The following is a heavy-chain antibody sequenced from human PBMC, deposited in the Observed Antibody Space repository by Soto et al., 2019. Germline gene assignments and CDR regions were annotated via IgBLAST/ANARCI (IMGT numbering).Heavy chain of an antibody. J-gene: IGHJ6*03. CDR2: MNPNSGNT. V-gene: IGHV1-8*01. CDR1: GYTFTSYD. CDR3: ARVHDFWSGYYPQVGYYYYMDV. Sequence: ASVKVSCKASGYTFTSYDINWVRQATGQGLEWMGWMNPNSGNTGYAQKFQGRVTMTRNTSISTAYMELSSPRSEDTAVYYCARVHDFWSGYYPQVGYYYYMDVWGKGTTVTVSS. D-gene: IGHD3-3*01.